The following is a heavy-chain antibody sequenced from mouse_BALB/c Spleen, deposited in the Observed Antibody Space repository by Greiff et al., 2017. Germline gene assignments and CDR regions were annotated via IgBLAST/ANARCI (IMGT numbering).Heavy chain of an antibody. CDR3: ARTDGYYEAMDY. CDR2: ISSGGSYT. Sequence: DVQLVESGGDLVKPGGSLKLSCAASGFTFSSYGMSWVRQTPDKRLEWVATISSGGSYTYYPDSVKGRFTISRDNAKNTLYLQMSSLKSEDTAMYYCARTDGYYEAMDYWGQGTSVTVSS. J-gene: IGHJ4*01. V-gene: IGHV5-6*01. CDR1: GFTFSSYG. D-gene: IGHD2-3*01.